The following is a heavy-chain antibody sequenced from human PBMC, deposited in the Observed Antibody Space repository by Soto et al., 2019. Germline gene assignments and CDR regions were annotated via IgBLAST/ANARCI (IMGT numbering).Heavy chain of an antibody. Sequence: ASVQVSCKASGYTFTSYGISWVRQAPGQGLEWMGWISAYNGNTNYAQKLQGRVTMTTDTSTSTAYMELRSLRSDDTAVYYCARVPLNIVVVVAAKYGMDVWGQGTTVTVSS. CDR1: GYTFTSYG. V-gene: IGHV1-18*01. D-gene: IGHD2-15*01. J-gene: IGHJ6*02. CDR2: ISAYNGNT. CDR3: ARVPLNIVVVVAAKYGMDV.